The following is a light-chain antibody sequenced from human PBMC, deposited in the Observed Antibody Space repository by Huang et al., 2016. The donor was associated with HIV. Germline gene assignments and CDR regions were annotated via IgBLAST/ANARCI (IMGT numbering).Light chain of an antibody. Sequence: IQFTQSPSSLSASVGDRVTITCRASQGISSYLAWYQQKPGKAPKLLIYAAYTLQRGVPPRFSGSGSGTDFTLTISRLQPEDFATYHCQQLNSYPPPFGQGTKVEIK. CDR2: AAY. J-gene: IGKJ1*01. CDR3: QQLNSYPPP. CDR1: QGISSY. V-gene: IGKV1-9*01.